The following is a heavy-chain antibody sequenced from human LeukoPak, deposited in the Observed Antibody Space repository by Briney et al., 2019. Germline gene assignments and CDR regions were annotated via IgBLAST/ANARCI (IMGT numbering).Heavy chain of an antibody. Sequence: PSQTLSLTCTVSGGSISSGGYYWSWIRQHPGKGLEWIGYISYSGSTYYNPSLKSRVTISVDTSKNQFSLKPSSVTAADTAVYYCAREVSGNFDYWGQGTLVTVSS. CDR3: AREVSGNFDY. CDR2: ISYSGST. CDR1: GGSISSGGYY. V-gene: IGHV4-31*03. J-gene: IGHJ4*02.